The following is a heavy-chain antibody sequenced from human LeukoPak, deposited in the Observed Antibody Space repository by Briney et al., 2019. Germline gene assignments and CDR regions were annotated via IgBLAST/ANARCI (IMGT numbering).Heavy chain of an antibody. CDR3: ARQGNVRNYYYFGMDV. CDR1: GGSISSYY. J-gene: IGHJ6*02. V-gene: IGHV4-59*08. Sequence: SETLSLTCTVSGGSISSYYWSWLRQPPGKGLEWLGYIYYSGSTNYNPSLKSRVTISVDTSKNQCSLKLSSVTAADTAVYYCARQGNVRNYYYFGMDVWGQGTTVTVSS. D-gene: IGHD1-14*01. CDR2: IYYSGST.